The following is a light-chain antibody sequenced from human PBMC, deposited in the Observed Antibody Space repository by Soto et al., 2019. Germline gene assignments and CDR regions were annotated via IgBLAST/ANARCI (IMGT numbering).Light chain of an antibody. V-gene: IGLV2-14*01. J-gene: IGLJ2*01. CDR3: SSYTSRHTWV. CDR2: EVS. Sequence: QSVLTQPASVSGSPRQSITLSCTGTSSDLGGNNYVSWYQQHPGKAPQVLIYEVSNRPSGVSNRFSGSKSGNTASLTISGLQADVEADYYCSSYTSRHTWVFGGGTQLTVL. CDR1: SSDLGGNNY.